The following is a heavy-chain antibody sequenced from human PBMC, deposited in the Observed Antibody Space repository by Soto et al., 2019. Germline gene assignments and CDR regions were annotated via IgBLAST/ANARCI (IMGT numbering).Heavy chain of an antibody. CDR1: GGSISSYY. D-gene: IGHD2-21*02. Sequence: QVQLQESGPGLVKPSETLSLTCTVSGGSISSYYWSWIRQPPGKGLEWIGYIDYSGSTNYNPSLQSRVTISVDTSKNQFSLKLSSVTAADTVVYYCARGWGLVFDYWGQGTLGTVSS. CDR3: ARGWGLVFDY. V-gene: IGHV4-59*01. CDR2: IDYSGST. J-gene: IGHJ4*02.